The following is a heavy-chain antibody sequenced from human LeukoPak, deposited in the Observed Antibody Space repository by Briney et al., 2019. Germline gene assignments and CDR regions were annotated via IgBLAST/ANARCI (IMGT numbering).Heavy chain of an antibody. J-gene: IGHJ4*02. D-gene: IGHD3-10*01. CDR1: GFTFSSYG. CDR3: ARDKYYYGSGSSHLDY. CDR2: IWYDGSNK. Sequence: GGSLRLSCAASGFTFSSYGMHWVRQAPGKGLEWVAVIWYDGSNKYYADSVKGRFTISRDNSKNTLYMQMNSLRAEDTAVYYCARDKYYYGSGSSHLDYWGQGTLVTVSS. V-gene: IGHV3-33*01.